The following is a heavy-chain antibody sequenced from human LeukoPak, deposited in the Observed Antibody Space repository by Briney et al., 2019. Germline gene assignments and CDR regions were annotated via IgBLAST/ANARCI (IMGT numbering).Heavy chain of an antibody. V-gene: IGHV3-74*01. D-gene: IGHD4-17*01. CDR1: GFTFSSDC. CDR2: ITNDARST. CDR3: VRDSSVTRMDV. J-gene: IGHJ6*04. Sequence: PGGPLTLSCGASGFTFSSDCMHWVREAPGEGRVWLTRITNDARSTSYTDSVKGRFTLSRDNAKNTLYLEMSRLRAEDTAVYNCVRDSSVTRMDVWGKGTTVTVSS.